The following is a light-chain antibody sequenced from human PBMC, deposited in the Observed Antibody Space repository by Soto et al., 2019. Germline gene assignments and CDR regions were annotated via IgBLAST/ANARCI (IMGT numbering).Light chain of an antibody. CDR3: QQYKNWPPIT. CDR2: DAS. CDR1: QSVTSS. V-gene: IGKV3-15*01. Sequence: EIVMTQSPATLSVFPGERATLSCRASQSVTSSLAWYQQKPGQAPRLLIYDASTRATGIAARFSGGGSGTEFTLTISSLQSEDFAVYYCQQYKNWPPITFGQGTRLEIK. J-gene: IGKJ5*01.